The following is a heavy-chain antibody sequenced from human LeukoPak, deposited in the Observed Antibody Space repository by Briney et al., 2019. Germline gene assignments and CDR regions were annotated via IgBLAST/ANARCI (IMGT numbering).Heavy chain of an antibody. CDR1: GGSISSSNR. V-gene: IGHV4-4*02. D-gene: IGHD6-13*01. CDR3: ARTPYSSSWFLHEFDY. J-gene: IGHJ4*02. Sequence: SETLSLTCAVSGGSISSSNRWSWVRQPPGKGLEWIGEIYHSGSTNYNPSLKSRVTISVDKSKNQFSLKLSSVTAADTAVYYCARTPYSSSWFLHEFDYWGQGTLVTVSS. CDR2: IYHSGST.